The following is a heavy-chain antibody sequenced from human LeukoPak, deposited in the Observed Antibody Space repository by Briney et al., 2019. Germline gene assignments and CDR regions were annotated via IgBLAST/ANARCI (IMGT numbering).Heavy chain of an antibody. CDR1: VFTFRTYG. CDR2: IRYDGSDK. D-gene: IGHD1-20*01. V-gene: IGHV3-30*02. CDR3: VNGITATSG. J-gene: IGHJ4*02. Sequence: GGSLRLSCAASVFTFRTYGMHCVRQAPGKGLEWVTFIRYDGSDKYYADSVKGRFTTSRDNSKNTLFLQMNSLRAEDTAIYYCVNGITATSGWGQGTLVTVSS.